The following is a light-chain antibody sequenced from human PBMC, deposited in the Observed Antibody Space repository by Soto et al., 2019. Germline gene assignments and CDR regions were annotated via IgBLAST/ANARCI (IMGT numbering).Light chain of an antibody. CDR1: QSISSS. Sequence: DIQMTQSPSSLSASVGDRVTITRRASQSISSSLNWYQQKPGKAPKLLIYAACSLQSGVPSRFSGSGSGTDFTLTISSLQPEDSATYYCQQSYSTPPFGGGTKVEIK. V-gene: IGKV1-39*01. CDR2: AAC. CDR3: QQSYSTPP. J-gene: IGKJ4*01.